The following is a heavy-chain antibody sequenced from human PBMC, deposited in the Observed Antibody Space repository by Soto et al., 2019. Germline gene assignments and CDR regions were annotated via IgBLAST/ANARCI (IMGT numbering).Heavy chain of an antibody. Sequence: GASVKVSCKASGFTFTSSAVQWVRQARGQRLEWMGWINAGNGNTKYSQKFQDRVTITRDTSASTAYMELSSLRSEDTAVYYCARGGSLYWYFDLWGRGTLVTVSS. J-gene: IGHJ2*01. CDR3: ARGGSLYWYFDL. CDR1: GFTFTSSA. D-gene: IGHD1-26*01. V-gene: IGHV1-3*01. CDR2: INAGNGNT.